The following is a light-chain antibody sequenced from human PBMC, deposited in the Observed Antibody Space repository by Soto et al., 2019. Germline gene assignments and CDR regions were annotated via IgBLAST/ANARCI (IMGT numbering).Light chain of an antibody. CDR1: QAIRID. CDR3: LQHNNYPPT. V-gene: IGKV1-17*01. CDR2: AAS. J-gene: IGKJ1*01. Sequence: DIPMTQSPSSLSASVGDRVTITCRASQAIRIDLGWFQQKPGKAPKRLIYAASSLQSGVPSRFSGSGSGTEFTLTISSLQPEDFATYYCLQHNNYPPTFGQGTKVEI.